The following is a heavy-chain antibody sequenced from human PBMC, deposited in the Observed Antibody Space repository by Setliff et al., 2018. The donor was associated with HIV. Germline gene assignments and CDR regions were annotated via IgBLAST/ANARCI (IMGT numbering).Heavy chain of an antibody. CDR1: GDSITNDDYY. D-gene: IGHD3-10*01. CDR2: IHYNGRT. Sequence: ASETLSLTCTVSGDSITNDDYYWGWIRQPPGKGLEWIAIIHYNGRTYYDPSLKGRFTISRDNSKNTLYVQMNSLRAEDTAVYYCARDQLAMVRRNGMDVWGQGTTVTVSS. CDR3: ARDQLAMVRRNGMDV. V-gene: IGHV4-39*07. J-gene: IGHJ6*02.